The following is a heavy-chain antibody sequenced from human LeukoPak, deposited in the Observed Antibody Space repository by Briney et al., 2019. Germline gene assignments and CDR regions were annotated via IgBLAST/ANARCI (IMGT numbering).Heavy chain of an antibody. Sequence: GGSLRLSCAASGFTFSSYAMHWVRQAPGKGLEWVAVISYDGSNKYYADSVKGRFTISRDNSKNTLYLQMNSLRAEDTAVYYCASGVDIVATNGFDYWGQGTLVTVSS. CDR1: GFTFSSYA. D-gene: IGHD5-12*01. CDR3: ASGVDIVATNGFDY. J-gene: IGHJ4*02. CDR2: ISYDGSNK. V-gene: IGHV3-30*04.